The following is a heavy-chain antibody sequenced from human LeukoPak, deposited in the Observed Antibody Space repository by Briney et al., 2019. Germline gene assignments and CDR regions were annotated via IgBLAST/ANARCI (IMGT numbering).Heavy chain of an antibody. Sequence: GGSLRLSCAASGFTVSSNYMSWVRQAPGKGLEWVSVIYSGGSTYYADSVKGRFTISRDNSKNTLYLQMNSLRAEDTAVYYCARDLDYGDYAVAYWGQGTLVTVSS. CDR3: ARDLDYGDYAVAY. V-gene: IGHV3-66*01. D-gene: IGHD4-17*01. J-gene: IGHJ4*02. CDR1: GFTVSSNY. CDR2: IYSGGST.